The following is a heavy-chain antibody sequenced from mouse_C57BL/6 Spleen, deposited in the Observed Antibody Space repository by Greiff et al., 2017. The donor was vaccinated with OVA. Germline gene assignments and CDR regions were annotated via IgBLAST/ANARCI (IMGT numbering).Heavy chain of an antibody. CDR1: GYTFTSYW. V-gene: IGHV1-69*01. CDR3: ARSTGTSGFAY. CDR2: IDPSDSYN. Sequence: QVQLQQPGAELVMPGASVKLSCKASGYTFTSYWMHWVKQRPGQGLEWLGEIDPSDSYNTYNQKFKGKSTLTVDKSSSTAYMQISSLTSEYSAVYYCARSTGTSGFAYWGQGTLVTVSA. D-gene: IGHD4-1*02. J-gene: IGHJ3*01.